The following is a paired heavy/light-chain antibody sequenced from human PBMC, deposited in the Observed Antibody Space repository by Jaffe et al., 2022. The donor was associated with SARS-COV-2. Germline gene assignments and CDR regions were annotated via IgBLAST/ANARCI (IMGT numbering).Heavy chain of an antibody. CDR3: ARIDTVLPYLDV. V-gene: IGHV7-4-1*01. CDR1: GYTFTSYP. CDR2: INTDTGTP. Sequence: QVQLVQSGSELKNPGASVKVSCKASGYTFTSYPLGWVRQAPGQGLEWMGWINTDTGTPTYARGFRGRFVLSLDTSVSTTYLQIANLQTEDTALYYCARIDTVLPYLDVWGKGTSVTVS. D-gene: IGHD4-4*01. J-gene: IGHJ6*03.
Light chain of an antibody. CDR1: TSNIGTNY. V-gene: IGLV1-47*01. CDR3: ATWDDTLRGPV. CDR2: DND. J-gene: IGLJ2*01. Sequence: QSVLTQPPSASGTPGQTVTISCSGSTSNIGTNYVYWYRRLPGTAPDLLIYDNDQRPSGVPDRFSGSKSGTSASLAISGLRSEDEGDYYCATWDDTLRGPVFGGGTSLTAL.